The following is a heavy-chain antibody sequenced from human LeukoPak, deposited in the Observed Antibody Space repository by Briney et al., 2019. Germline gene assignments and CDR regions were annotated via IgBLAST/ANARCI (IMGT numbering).Heavy chain of an antibody. J-gene: IGHJ3*02. D-gene: IGHD3-10*01. CDR2: INPNSGGT. CDR3: ARTGITMVRGTAFDI. V-gene: IGHV1-2*02. CDR1: GYTFTGYY. Sequence: ASVKVSCKASGYTFTGYYMHWVRQAPGQGLEWMGWINPNSGGTNYAQKFQGRVTMTRDMSTSTVYMELSSLRSEDTAVYYCARTGITMVRGTAFDIWGQGTMVTVSS.